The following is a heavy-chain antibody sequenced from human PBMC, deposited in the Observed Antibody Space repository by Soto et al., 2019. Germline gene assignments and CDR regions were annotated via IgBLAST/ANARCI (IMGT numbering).Heavy chain of an antibody. CDR3: AKDFGAYKLYGMEV. J-gene: IGHJ6*02. Sequence: GGSLRLSCAASGFTFSSYGMHWVRQAPGKGLEWVAVISDDGSNKYYADSVKGRFTISRDDSKNTLYLQMNSLTAEDTAVYYCAKDFGAYKLYGMEVWGQGTTVTVSS. CDR1: GFTFSSYG. D-gene: IGHD3-16*01. CDR2: ISDDGSNK. V-gene: IGHV3-30*18.